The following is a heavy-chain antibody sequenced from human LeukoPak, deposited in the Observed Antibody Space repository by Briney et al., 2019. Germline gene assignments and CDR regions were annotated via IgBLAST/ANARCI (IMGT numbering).Heavy chain of an antibody. Sequence: ASVKVSCKVSGYTLTELSMHWVRQAPGKGLEWMGGFDPEDGETIYAQKFQGRVTMTEDTSTDTAYMELSSLRSEDTAVYYCASRYGSGSYYMGLDAFDIWGQGTMVTVSS. CDR1: GYTLTELS. CDR2: FDPEDGET. V-gene: IGHV1-24*01. D-gene: IGHD3-10*01. CDR3: ASRYGSGSYYMGLDAFDI. J-gene: IGHJ3*02.